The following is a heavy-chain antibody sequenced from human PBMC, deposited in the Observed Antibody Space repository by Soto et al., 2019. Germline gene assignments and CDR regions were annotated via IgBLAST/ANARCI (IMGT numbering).Heavy chain of an antibody. D-gene: IGHD3-10*01. CDR2: ITGDGSST. CDR1: GFTFSTYW. J-gene: IGHJ6*02. V-gene: IGHV3-74*01. Sequence: EVQLVESGGGLVQPGGSLRLSCAASGFTFSTYWIHWVRQAPGKGLVWVSHITGDGSSTSYADSVKGRFTISRDNAKNTLYLPMHSLRVEDTAVYYCARGGGCIDVWGQGTTVTVSS. CDR3: ARGGGCIDV.